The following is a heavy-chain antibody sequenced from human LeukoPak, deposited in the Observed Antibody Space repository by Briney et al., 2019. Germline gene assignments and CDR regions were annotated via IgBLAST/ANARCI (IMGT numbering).Heavy chain of an antibody. CDR2: ISGSGGNT. CDR3: AKRVGATAFDS. V-gene: IGHV3-23*01. J-gene: IGHJ4*02. CDR1: GFTFSSYA. Sequence: GGSLRLSCAASGFTFSSYAMSWVRQAPGKGLEWVSAISGSGGNTYYADSVKGRFTISRDNSKNTLFLQMNSLRADDTAVYYCAKRVGATAFDSWGQGTLVTVSS. D-gene: IGHD1-26*01.